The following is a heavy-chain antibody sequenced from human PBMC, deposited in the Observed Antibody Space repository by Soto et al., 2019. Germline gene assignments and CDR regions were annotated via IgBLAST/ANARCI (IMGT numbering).Heavy chain of an antibody. J-gene: IGHJ4*02. D-gene: IGHD1-26*01. CDR3: AKSKWELLGHFDY. CDR1: GFTFDDYT. Sequence: LRLSCAASGFTFDDYTMHWVRQAPGKGLEWVSLISWDGGSTYYADSVKGRFTISRDNSKNSLYLQMNSLRTEDTALYYCAKSKWELLGHFDYWGQGTLVTVSS. V-gene: IGHV3-43*01. CDR2: ISWDGGST.